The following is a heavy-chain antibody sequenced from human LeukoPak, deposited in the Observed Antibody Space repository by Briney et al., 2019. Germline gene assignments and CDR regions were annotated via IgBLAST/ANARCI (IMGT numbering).Heavy chain of an antibody. V-gene: IGHV3-7*05. CDR2: IKQDGSEK. D-gene: IGHD2/OR15-2a*01. J-gene: IGHJ5*02. CDR1: GFTFSSYW. CDR3: AREGFRSPLTTNWFDP. Sequence: PGGSLRLSCAGSGFTFSSYWMSWVRQAPGKGLEWVANIKQDGSEKYYVDSVKGRFTISRDDAKNSPYLQMNSLRAEDTAVYYCAREGFRSPLTTNWFDPWGQGTLDTVSS.